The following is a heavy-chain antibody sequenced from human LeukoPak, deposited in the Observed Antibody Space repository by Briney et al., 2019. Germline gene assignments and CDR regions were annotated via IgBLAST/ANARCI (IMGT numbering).Heavy chain of an antibody. Sequence: VASVKVSCKASGGTFSSYAISWVRQAPGQGLEWMGGIIPFFGTANFPQKFQGRVTITADESTSTAYMELSSLRSEDTAGYYLALLDTGMVPVAEYFHHWGQGTLVTVSS. D-gene: IGHD5-18*01. CDR2: IIPFFGTA. CDR1: GGTFSSYA. J-gene: IGHJ1*01. V-gene: IGHV1-69*13. CDR3: ALLDTGMVPVAEYFHH.